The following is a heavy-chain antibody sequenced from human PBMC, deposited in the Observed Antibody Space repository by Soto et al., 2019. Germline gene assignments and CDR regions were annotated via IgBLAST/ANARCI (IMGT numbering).Heavy chain of an antibody. CDR2: ISYTGST. J-gene: IGHJ5*02. D-gene: IGHD1-1*01. Sequence: QLQLQESGPGLVKPSETLSLTCSVSGGSISVSGYYWGWLRQPPGKGLEWIGSISYTGSTYYNPSVKSRVSMSVDTSKNKFSLKLSSVTAADTAVYYCARRGLNDAFAPWGQGTLVTVSS. V-gene: IGHV4-39*01. CDR1: GGSISVSGYY. CDR3: ARRGLNDAFAP.